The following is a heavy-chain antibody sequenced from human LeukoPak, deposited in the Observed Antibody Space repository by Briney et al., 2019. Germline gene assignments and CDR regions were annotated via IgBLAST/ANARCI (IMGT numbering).Heavy chain of an antibody. D-gene: IGHD6-19*01. J-gene: IGHJ4*02. CDR2: IKQDGSEK. CDR3: ARGGSFSGGF. V-gene: IGHV3-7*01. CDR1: GFSLSSEW. Sequence: GGSLRLSCVTSGFSLSSEWMSWGRQAPEKGPEWVATIKQDGSEKYYVDSVKGRFTISRDNARNSLYLQMNSLSDEDTAVYHCARGGSFSGGFWGQGTLVTVSS.